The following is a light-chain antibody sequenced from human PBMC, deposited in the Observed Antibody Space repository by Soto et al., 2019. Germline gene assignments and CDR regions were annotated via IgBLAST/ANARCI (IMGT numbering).Light chain of an antibody. CDR2: DNN. CDR1: SSNIGDYD. CDR3: GTWDNSLSVSYV. J-gene: IGLJ1*01. V-gene: IGLV1-51*01. Sequence: QSVLTQPPSVSAAPGQTVTISCSGSSSNIGDYDVSWYQQFPGTAPKLLIYDNNARPSAIPDRFSGSKSGMSATLGITGLQTGDEAVYYCGTWDNSLSVSYVFGTGTKVTVL.